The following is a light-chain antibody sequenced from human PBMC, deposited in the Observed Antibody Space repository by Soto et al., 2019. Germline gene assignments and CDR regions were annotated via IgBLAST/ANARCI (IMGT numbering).Light chain of an antibody. CDR3: QQYNNWPRT. J-gene: IGKJ1*01. CDR2: GAS. Sequence: ETVMTQSPVTLSASPGEGATLSCRASPSVSSNLAWYQQKPGQPPRLLIYGASTRATGIPARFSGSGSGTEFTLTITTLQSEDFAVYYFQQYNNWPRTFGQGTKVDIE. CDR1: PSVSSN. V-gene: IGKV3-15*01.